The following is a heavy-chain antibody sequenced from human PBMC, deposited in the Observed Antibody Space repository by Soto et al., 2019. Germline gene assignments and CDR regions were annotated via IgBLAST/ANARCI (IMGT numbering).Heavy chain of an antibody. J-gene: IGHJ4*02. CDR1: GHDFTNHW. CDR2: IYPGDPDT. CDR3: TRRAGVAIANDY. Sequence: GESLKISCKGSGHDFTNHWIGWVRQTPGKGLEWLGNIYPGDPDTSYSPSFHGHVTISVDKSISTAYLQWSSLAASDTAMYYCTRRAGVAIANDYWGQGTLVTVSS. V-gene: IGHV5-51*01. D-gene: IGHD3-3*01.